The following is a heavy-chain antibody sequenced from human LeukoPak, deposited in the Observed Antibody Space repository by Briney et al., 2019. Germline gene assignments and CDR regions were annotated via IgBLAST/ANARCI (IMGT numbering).Heavy chain of an antibody. CDR2: ISGSGGST. Sequence: GGSLRLSCAASGFTFSSYAMSWVRLAPGKGLEWVSAISGSGGSTYYADSVKGRFTISRDNSKNTLYLQMNSLRAEDTAVYYCAKDQEWELLYYFDYWGQGTLVTVSS. V-gene: IGHV3-23*01. CDR3: AKDQEWELLYYFDY. CDR1: GFTFSSYA. D-gene: IGHD1-26*01. J-gene: IGHJ4*02.